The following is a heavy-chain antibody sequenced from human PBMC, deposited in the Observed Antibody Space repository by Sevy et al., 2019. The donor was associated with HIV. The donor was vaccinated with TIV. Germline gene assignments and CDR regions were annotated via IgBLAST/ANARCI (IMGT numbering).Heavy chain of an antibody. CDR1: GFTFSSYA. CDR2: ISGSGGST. J-gene: IGHJ5*02. Sequence: VGSLRLSCAASGFTFSSYAMSWVRQAPGKGLEWVSAISGSGGSTYYADSVKGRFTISRDNSKNTLYLQMNSLRAEDTAVYYCAKVFPPQLVTDWFDPWGQGTLVTVSS. CDR3: AKVFPPQLVTDWFDP. V-gene: IGHV3-23*01. D-gene: IGHD6-13*01.